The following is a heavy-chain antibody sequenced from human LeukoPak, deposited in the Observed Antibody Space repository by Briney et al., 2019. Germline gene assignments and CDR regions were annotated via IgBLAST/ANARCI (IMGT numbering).Heavy chain of an antibody. CDR1: GFTFSSYE. CDR2: ISNSGSTK. D-gene: IGHD3-16*02. J-gene: IGHJ4*02. CDR3: ARATFGGFIDY. Sequence: GGSLRLSCAASGFTFSSYEMNWVRQAPGKGLEWVSYISNSGSTKYYADSVKGRFTISRDNGKNSLYLQMNSLRAEDTAIYYCARATFGGFIDYWGQGTLVTVSS. V-gene: IGHV3-48*03.